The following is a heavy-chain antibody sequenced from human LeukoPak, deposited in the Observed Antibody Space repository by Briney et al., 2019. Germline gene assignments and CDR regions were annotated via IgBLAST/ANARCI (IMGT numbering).Heavy chain of an antibody. Sequence: GGSLRLSCAASGFTFSSYGMHWVRQAPGKGLEWVAVISYDGSNKYYADSVKGRFTISRDNSKNTLYLQMNSLRAEDTAVYYRATGDYFSNGDIVVVPAAFDPWGQGTLVTVSS. J-gene: IGHJ5*02. CDR1: GFTFSSYG. CDR2: ISYDGSNK. CDR3: ATGDYFSNGDIVVVPAAFDP. D-gene: IGHD2-2*01. V-gene: IGHV3-30*03.